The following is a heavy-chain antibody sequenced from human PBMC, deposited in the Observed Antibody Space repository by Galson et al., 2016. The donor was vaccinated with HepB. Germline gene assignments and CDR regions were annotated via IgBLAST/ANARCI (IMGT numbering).Heavy chain of an antibody. D-gene: IGHD7-27*01. CDR2: MYYSGSA. Sequence: ETLPPTCTVSGDSVSSYYWSWIRQPPGKGLEWITYMYYSGSAKYNPSLKSRVTISIDTSKNQFSLKLYSVTAADTAVYYRARRRSTPWGHYFDYWGQGTLVTVSS. V-gene: IGHV4-59*02. CDR3: ARRRSTPWGHYFDY. CDR1: GDSVSSYY. J-gene: IGHJ4*02.